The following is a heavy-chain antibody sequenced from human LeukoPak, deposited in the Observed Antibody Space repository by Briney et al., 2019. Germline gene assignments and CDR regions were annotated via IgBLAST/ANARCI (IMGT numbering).Heavy chain of an antibody. J-gene: IGHJ6*03. CDR3: ARGPYNGSPYYYYYMDV. CDR1: GFTFSNYA. CDR2: IKQDGSEK. D-gene: IGHD5-24*01. Sequence: GGSLRLSCEASGFTFSNYAMSWVRQAPGKGLEWVANIKQDGSEKYYVDSVKGRFTISRDNAKNSLYLQMNSLRAEDTAVYYCARGPYNGSPYYYYYMDVWGKGTTVTISS. V-gene: IGHV3-7*01.